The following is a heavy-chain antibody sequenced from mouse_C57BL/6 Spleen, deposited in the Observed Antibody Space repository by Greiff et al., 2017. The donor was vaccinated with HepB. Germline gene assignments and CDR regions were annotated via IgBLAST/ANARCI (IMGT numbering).Heavy chain of an antibody. Sequence: EVKLMESGGGLVQPGGSLSLSCAASGFTFTDYYMSWVRQPPGKALEWLGFIRNKANGYTTEYSASVKGRFTISRDNSQSILYLQMNALRAEDSATYYCASLYYYGSSLYWYFDVWGTGTTVTVSS. J-gene: IGHJ1*03. V-gene: IGHV7-3*01. CDR3: ASLYYYGSSLYWYFDV. D-gene: IGHD1-1*01. CDR1: GFTFTDYY. CDR2: IRNKANGYTT.